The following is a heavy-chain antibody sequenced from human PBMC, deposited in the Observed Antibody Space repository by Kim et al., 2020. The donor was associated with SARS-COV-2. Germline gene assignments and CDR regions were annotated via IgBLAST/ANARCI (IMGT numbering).Heavy chain of an antibody. V-gene: IGHV3-30*18. CDR1: GFTFSSYG. J-gene: IGHJ5*02. CDR3: ANLNGWIAAAVSPFDP. D-gene: IGHD6-13*01. CDR2: ISYDGSNK. Sequence: GGSLRLSCAASGFTFSSYGMHWVRQAPGKGLEWVAVISYDGSNKYYADSVKGRFTISRDNSKNTLYLQINSLRAEDTAVYYCANLNGWIAAAVSPFDPWGQGTLVTVSS.